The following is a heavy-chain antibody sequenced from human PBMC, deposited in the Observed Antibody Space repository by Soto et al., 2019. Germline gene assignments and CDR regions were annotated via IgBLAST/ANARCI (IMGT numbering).Heavy chain of an antibody. J-gene: IGHJ4*02. D-gene: IGHD6-13*01. CDR1: GYTFSNFW. Sequence: GESLKISCQCSGYTFSNFWIGWVRQLPGKGLEWMGIIYPGDHETRYSPSFHGKVTISAEKSINTAYLQWNSLEASDTAFYFCPRSPRSSPYFDYWGQGAMVTVYS. V-gene: IGHV5-51*01. CDR2: IYPGDHET. CDR3: PRSPRSSPYFDY.